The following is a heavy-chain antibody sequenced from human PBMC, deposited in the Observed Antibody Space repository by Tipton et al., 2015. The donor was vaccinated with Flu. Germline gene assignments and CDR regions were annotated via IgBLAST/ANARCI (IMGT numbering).Heavy chain of an antibody. CDR3: ARGLYGSGSYERRYFDS. CDR1: GYSISSGYY. Sequence: TLSLTCAVSGYSISSGYYWGWIRQPPGKGLQWIGSIYHGGDTYYNPSLESRVTILVDTSKNQFSLKLRSVTAADTAVYYCARGLYGSGSYERRYFDSWGQGTLVTVSS. J-gene: IGHJ4*02. V-gene: IGHV4-38-2*01. D-gene: IGHD3-10*01. CDR2: IYHGGDT.